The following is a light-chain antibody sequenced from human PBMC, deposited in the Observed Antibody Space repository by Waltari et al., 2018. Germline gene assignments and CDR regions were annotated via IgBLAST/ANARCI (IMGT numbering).Light chain of an antibody. CDR2: DAS. V-gene: IGKV3-20*01. J-gene: IGKJ4*01. CDR1: QTVPLNY. CDR3: QQYATSPLT. Sequence: EIVLTQSPGTLSLPPGERATLSCRASQTVPLNYLAWYQQNPGQAPRLLIYDASSRATGIPDRFSGSESGTDFTLTIRRLEPEDFAVYYCQQYATSPLTFGGGTKVEIK.